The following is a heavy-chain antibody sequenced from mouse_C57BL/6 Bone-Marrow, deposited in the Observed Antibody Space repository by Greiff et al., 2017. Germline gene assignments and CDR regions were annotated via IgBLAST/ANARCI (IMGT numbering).Heavy chain of an antibody. V-gene: IGHV1-81*01. CDR3: ARRGYYAMDY. CDR1: GYTFTSYG. J-gene: IGHJ4*01. CDR2: IYPRSGNT. Sequence: QVQLQQSGAELARPGASVKLSCKASGYTFTSYGISWVKQRTGQGLEWIGEIYPRSGNTYYNEKFKGKATLTADKSSSTAYMELRSLTSEDSAVDFCARRGYYAMDYWGQGTSVTVSS.